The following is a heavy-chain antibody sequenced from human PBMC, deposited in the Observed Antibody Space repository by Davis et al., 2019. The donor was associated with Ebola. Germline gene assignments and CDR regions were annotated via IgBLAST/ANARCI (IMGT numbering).Heavy chain of an antibody. Sequence: GESLKISCAASGFTFSSYSMNWVRQAPGKGLECVASISSSSGYIYYADSVKGRFTISRDNARDSLYLQMDSLRVEDTAIYYCARARTWFGELGWFDPWGQGTLVTVSS. CDR3: ARARTWFGELGWFDP. V-gene: IGHV3-21*01. CDR2: ISSSSGYI. CDR1: GFTFSSYS. J-gene: IGHJ5*02. D-gene: IGHD3-10*01.